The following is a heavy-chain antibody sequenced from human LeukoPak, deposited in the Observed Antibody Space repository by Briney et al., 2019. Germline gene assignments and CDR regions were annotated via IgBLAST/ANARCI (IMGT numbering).Heavy chain of an antibody. D-gene: IGHD6-19*01. Sequence: SETLSLTCTVSGGSISIYYCSWIRQPPGKGLELIGYIYYSGSTNYNPSLKSRVTISVDTSKNQFSLKLSSVTAADTAVYYCARALKGSGSLNWFDPWGQGTLVTVSS. V-gene: IGHV4-59*08. CDR3: ARALKGSGSLNWFDP. CDR2: IYYSGST. J-gene: IGHJ5*02. CDR1: GGSISIYY.